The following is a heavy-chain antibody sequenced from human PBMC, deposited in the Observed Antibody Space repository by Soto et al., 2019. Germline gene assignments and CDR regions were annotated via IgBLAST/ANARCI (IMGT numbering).Heavy chain of an antibody. CDR1: GFTFSSDA. J-gene: IGHJ4*02. CDR2: ISGSGGST. D-gene: IGHD3-22*01. Sequence: PGGSLRLSCAAPGFTFSSDAMSWVRQAPGKGLEWVSAISGSGGSTYYADSVKGRFTISRDNSKNTLYLQMNSLRAEDTAVYYCAKDYRNYYDSSGYRWGFFDYWGQGTLVTVSS. V-gene: IGHV3-23*01. CDR3: AKDYRNYYDSSGYRWGFFDY.